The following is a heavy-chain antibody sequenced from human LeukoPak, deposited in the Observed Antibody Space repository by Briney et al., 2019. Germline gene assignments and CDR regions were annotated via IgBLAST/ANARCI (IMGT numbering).Heavy chain of an antibody. D-gene: IGHD2-15*01. J-gene: IGHJ4*02. CDR2: INPNSGDT. V-gene: IGHV1-2*02. CDR1: GYTFTGYY. Sequence: GASVKVSRKASGYTFTGYYIHWVRQAPGQGLEWMGWINPNSGDTNYAQKFQVRVTMTRDTSISTAYMYLRPDDTAVYYCALQGGSGTYLHYWGQGTLVTVSS. CDR3: ALQGGSGTYLHY.